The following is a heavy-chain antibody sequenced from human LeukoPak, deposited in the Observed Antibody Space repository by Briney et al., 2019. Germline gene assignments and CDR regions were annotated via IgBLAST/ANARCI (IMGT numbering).Heavy chain of an antibody. CDR3: ARGLSLGPDAAADY. V-gene: IGHV1-18*01. CDR2: ISAYNGNT. Sequence: ASVKVSCKASGGTFSSYAISWVRQAPGQGLEWMGWISAYNGNTNYAQKLQGRVTMTTDTSTSTAYMELRSLRSDDTAVYYCARGLSLGPDAAADYWGQGTLVTVSS. D-gene: IGHD1-14*01. J-gene: IGHJ4*02. CDR1: GGTFSSYA.